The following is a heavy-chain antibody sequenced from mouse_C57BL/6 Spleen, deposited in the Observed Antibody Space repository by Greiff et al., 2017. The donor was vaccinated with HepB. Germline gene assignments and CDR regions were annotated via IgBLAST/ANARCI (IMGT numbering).Heavy chain of an antibody. J-gene: IGHJ4*01. CDR1: GYTFTSYW. CDR3: ARVTTVVATCDAMDY. D-gene: IGHD1-1*01. CDR2: IHPNSGST. V-gene: IGHV1-64*01. Sequence: VKLQQPGAELVKPGASVKLSCKASGYTFTSYWMHWVKQRPGQGLEWIGMIHPNSGSTNYNEKFKSKATLTVDKSSSTAYMQLSSLTSEDSAVYYCARVTTVVATCDAMDYWGQGTSVTVSS.